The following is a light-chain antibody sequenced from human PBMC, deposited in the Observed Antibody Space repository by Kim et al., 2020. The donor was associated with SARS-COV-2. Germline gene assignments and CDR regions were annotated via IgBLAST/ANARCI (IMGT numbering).Light chain of an antibody. V-gene: IGLV7-43*01. CDR3: LLYYGVAQLV. Sequence: GRTVTIACASSTGNVTSGSYTSWLQQTPGHTPSALIYSTRNHHSCTPARFSGSLLGGKAALTLSGVQPEDGAEYYCLLYYGVAQLVFGGGTQLTVL. CDR1: TGNVTSGSY. J-gene: IGLJ3*02. CDR2: STR.